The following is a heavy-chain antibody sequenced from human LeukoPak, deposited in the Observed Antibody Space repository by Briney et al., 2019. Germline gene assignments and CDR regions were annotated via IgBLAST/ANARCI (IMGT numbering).Heavy chain of an antibody. CDR2: IISSGSTI. CDR1: GFTFSSYD. V-gene: IGHV3-48*03. J-gene: IGHJ4*02. Sequence: GGSLRLSCAASGFTFSSYDMNWVRQAPGKGLEWASYIISSGSTIYYVDSVKGRFTISRDNAKNSLYLQMNSLRAEDMALYYCAKAVSGDILTGYYGGWGQGTLVTVSS. CDR3: AKAVSGDILTGYYGG. D-gene: IGHD3-9*01.